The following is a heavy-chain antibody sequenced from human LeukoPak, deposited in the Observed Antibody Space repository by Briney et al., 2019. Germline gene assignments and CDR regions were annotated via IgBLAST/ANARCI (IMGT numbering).Heavy chain of an antibody. J-gene: IGHJ6*02. CDR1: GGTFSSYA. V-gene: IGHV1-69*04. CDR2: IIPILGIA. CDR3: ARDRRYSYGDYYYGMDV. Sequence: ASVTVSCKASGGTFSSYAISWVRQAPGQGLEWMGRIIPILGIANYAQKFQGRVTITADKSTSTAYMELSSLRSEDTAVYYCARDRRYSYGDYYYGMDVWGQGTTVTVSS. D-gene: IGHD5-18*01.